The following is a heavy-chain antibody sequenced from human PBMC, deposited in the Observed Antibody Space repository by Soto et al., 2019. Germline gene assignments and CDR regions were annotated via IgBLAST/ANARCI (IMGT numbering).Heavy chain of an antibody. J-gene: IGHJ6*02. D-gene: IGHD2-15*01. Sequence: ASVKVSCKASGYTFTGYYMHWARQAPGQGLVWMGWINPNSGGTNYAQKFQGWVTMTRDTSISTAYMELSRLRSDDTAVYYCARDCVLGVVVGYYGMDVWGQGTTVTVSS. CDR1: GYTFTGYY. CDR3: ARDCVLGVVVGYYGMDV. CDR2: INPNSGGT. V-gene: IGHV1-2*04.